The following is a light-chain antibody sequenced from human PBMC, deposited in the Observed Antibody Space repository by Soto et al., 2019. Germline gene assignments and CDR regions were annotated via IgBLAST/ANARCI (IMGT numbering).Light chain of an antibody. CDR3: SSYTRTSTPSYVV. J-gene: IGLJ2*01. CDR1: SSDVGGYNY. CDR2: EVS. V-gene: IGLV2-14*01. Sequence: QSVLTQPASVSGSPGQSITISCTGTSSDVGGYNYVSWYQQHPGKAPKLMIYEVSNRPSGVPNRFSGSKSGNTASLTISGLQAEDEADYYCSSYTRTSTPSYVVFGGGTKLTVL.